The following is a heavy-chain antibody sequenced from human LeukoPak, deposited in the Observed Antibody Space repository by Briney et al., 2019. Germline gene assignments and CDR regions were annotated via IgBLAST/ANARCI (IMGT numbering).Heavy chain of an antibody. V-gene: IGHV3-15*01. Sequence: GGSLRLSCAASGFTFSNAWMSWVRQAPGKGLEWVGRIKSKTDGGTTDYAAPVKGRFTISRDDAKNTLYLQMNSMKTEDTAVYYCTTDPWIQLWSYAFDTWGQGTMVTVSS. CDR3: TTDPWIQLWSYAFDT. CDR2: IKSKTDGGTT. D-gene: IGHD5-18*01. CDR1: GFTFSNAW. J-gene: IGHJ3*02.